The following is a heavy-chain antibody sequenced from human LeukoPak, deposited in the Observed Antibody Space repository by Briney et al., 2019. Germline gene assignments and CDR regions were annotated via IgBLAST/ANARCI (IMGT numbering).Heavy chain of an antibody. CDR2: ISANNGNT. J-gene: IGHJ4*02. CDR1: GYTFSSQG. Sequence: ASVKVFCKASGYTFSSQGITWVRQAPGQGLKWMGWISANNGNTNYAQKLQGRVTVTTDTSTSIAYMELRSLRSDDTAVYYCAREGTAGRYYFDYWGQGTLVTVSS. CDR3: AREGTAGRYYFDY. V-gene: IGHV1-18*01. D-gene: IGHD3-10*01.